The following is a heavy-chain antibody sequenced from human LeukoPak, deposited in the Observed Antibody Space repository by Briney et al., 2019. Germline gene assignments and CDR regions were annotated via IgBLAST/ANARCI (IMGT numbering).Heavy chain of an antibody. D-gene: IGHD6-13*01. CDR1: GGFFSGYY. CDR2: INHSGST. CDR3: ARLAPLRMHPVIYSSSSNWFDP. J-gene: IGHJ5*02. V-gene: IGHV4-34*01. Sequence: PSETLSLTCAVYGGFFSGYYWSWVRQPPGKGLEWIGEINHSGSTNYNPSLKSRVTISVDTSKNQFSLKLSSVTAADTAVYYCARLAPLRMHPVIYSSSSNWFDPWGQGTLVTVSS.